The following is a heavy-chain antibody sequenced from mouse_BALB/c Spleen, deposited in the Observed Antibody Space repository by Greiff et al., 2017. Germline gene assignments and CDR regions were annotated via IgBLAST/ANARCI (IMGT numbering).Heavy chain of an antibody. J-gene: IGHJ2*01. V-gene: IGHV1-69*02. CDR2: IYPSDSYT. D-gene: IGHD2-14*01. Sequence: VQLQQSGAELVRPGASVKLSCKASGYTFTSYWINWVKQRPGQGLEWIGNIYPSDSYTNYNQKFKDKATLTVDKSSSTAYMQLSSPTSEDSAVYYCTRNYRYFDYWGQGTTLTVAS. CDR3: TRNYRYFDY. CDR1: GYTFTSYW.